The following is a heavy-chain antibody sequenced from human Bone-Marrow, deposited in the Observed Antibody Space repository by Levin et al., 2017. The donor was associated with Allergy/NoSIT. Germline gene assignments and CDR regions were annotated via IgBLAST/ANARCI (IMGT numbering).Heavy chain of an antibody. CDR3: ATDIGATSPLGFDY. Sequence: PGGSLRLSCKASGYKFTSYWIGWVRQKPGKGLEWMGFIYPGDSDTRYSPSFQGQVTMSADKSINTAYLQWSSLRASDTAIYYCATDIGATSPLGFDYWGQGTLVTVSS. D-gene: IGHD1-26*01. J-gene: IGHJ4*02. CDR1: GYKFTSYW. V-gene: IGHV5-51*01. CDR2: IYPGDSDT.